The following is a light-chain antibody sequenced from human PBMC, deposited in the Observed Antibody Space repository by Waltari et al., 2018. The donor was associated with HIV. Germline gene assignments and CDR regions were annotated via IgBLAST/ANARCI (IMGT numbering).Light chain of an antibody. CDR2: EGS. Sequence: QSALTQPASVSGSPGQSITIPCPGTRREVASYNLFSWYQQHPGKAPKLMIYEGSKRPSGVSNRFSGSKSGNTASLTISGLQAEDEADYYCCSYAGSSTLVFGGGTKLTVL. CDR1: RREVASYNL. J-gene: IGLJ2*01. CDR3: CSYAGSSTLV. V-gene: IGLV2-23*01.